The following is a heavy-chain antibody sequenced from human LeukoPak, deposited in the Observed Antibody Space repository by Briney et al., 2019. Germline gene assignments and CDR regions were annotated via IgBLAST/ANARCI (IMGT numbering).Heavy chain of an antibody. V-gene: IGHV3-53*01. Sequence: GGSLRLSCVASGFTFSSYWMSWVRQAPGKGLEWVSVIYSGGSTYYADSVKGRFTISRDNSKNTLYLQMNSLRPEDTAVYYCARDLPPAPWNGMDVWGQGTTVTVSS. J-gene: IGHJ6*02. D-gene: IGHD2-2*01. CDR2: IYSGGST. CDR3: ARDLPPAPWNGMDV. CDR1: GFTFSSYW.